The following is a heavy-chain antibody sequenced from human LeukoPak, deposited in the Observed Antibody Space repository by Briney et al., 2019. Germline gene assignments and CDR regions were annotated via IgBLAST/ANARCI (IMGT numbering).Heavy chain of an antibody. CDR2: INPSGGST. CDR3: ARDVYDSSGYYPFDY. CDR1: GYTFTSYY. V-gene: IGHV1-46*01. Sequence: GASVKVSCKASGYTFTSYYMHWVRQAPGQGLEWMGIINPSGGSTSYAQKFQGRVTKTRDMSTSTVYMELSSLRSEDTAVYYCARDVYDSSGYYPFDYWGQGTLVTVSS. J-gene: IGHJ4*02. D-gene: IGHD3-22*01.